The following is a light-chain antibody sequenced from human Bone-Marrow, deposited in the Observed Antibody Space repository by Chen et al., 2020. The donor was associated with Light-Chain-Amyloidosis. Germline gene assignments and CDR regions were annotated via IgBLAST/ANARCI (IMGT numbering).Light chain of an antibody. CDR1: NIGPTS. CDR3: QVWDRSRDRPV. CDR2: DDS. Sequence: SYVLPQPSSVSVAPGQTATIPCGGNNIGPTSVHWYQQTPGQAPLLVVYDDSDRPSGIPERLSGSNSGNTATLTISRVEAGDEADYYCQVWDRSRDRPVFGGGTKLTVL. J-gene: IGLJ3*02. V-gene: IGLV3-21*02.